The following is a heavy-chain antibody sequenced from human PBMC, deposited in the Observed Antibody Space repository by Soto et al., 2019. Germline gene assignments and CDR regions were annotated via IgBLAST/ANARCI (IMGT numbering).Heavy chain of an antibody. D-gene: IGHD6-6*01. V-gene: IGHV1-18*01. J-gene: IGHJ4*02. CDR3: ARSPIAATGSLDY. CDR1: GYTFFNYG. Sequence: QVQLVQSGAEVKNPGASVKVYCKASGYTFFNYGITWVRQAPGQGLEWMGWISAYNGNRNYAQKFQGRVTMNTDTSTSTAYMELRTLRSDDTAVYYCARSPIAATGSLDYWGQGTLVTVSS. CDR2: ISAYNGNR.